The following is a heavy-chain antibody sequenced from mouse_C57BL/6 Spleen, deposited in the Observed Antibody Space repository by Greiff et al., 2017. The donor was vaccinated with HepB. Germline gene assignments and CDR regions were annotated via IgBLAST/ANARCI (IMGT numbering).Heavy chain of an antibody. V-gene: IGHV5-17*01. J-gene: IGHJ1*03. D-gene: IGHD1-1*01. CDR1: GFTFSDYG. CDR3: ASYGSSPYWYFDV. CDR2: ISSGSSTI. Sequence: EVQRVESGGGLVKPGGSLKLSCAASGFTFSDYGMHWVRQAPEKGLEWVAYISSGSSTIYYADTVKGRFTISRDNAKNTLFLQMTSLRSEDTAMYYCASYGSSPYWYFDVWGTGTTVTVSS.